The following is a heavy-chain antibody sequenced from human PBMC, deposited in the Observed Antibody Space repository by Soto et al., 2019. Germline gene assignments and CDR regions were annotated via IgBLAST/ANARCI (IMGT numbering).Heavy chain of an antibody. CDR2: IGATHNT. Sequence: GGSLRLSCAASGFTFNSYALSWGRQAPGKGLEWVSGIGATHNTFYADSVKGRFTISRDNSRNTLYLQMDSLRAEDTAIYYCAKGDRSCISDSCSLSYPDVWGKGTTVTVSS. V-gene: IGHV3-23*01. D-gene: IGHD2-2*01. CDR1: GFTFNSYA. CDR3: AKGDRSCISDSCSLSYPDV. J-gene: IGHJ6*04.